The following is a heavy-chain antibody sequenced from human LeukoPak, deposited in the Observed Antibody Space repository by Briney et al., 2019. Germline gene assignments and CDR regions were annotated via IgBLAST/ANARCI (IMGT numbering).Heavy chain of an antibody. D-gene: IGHD4-23*01. Sequence: PSETLSLTCTVSGGSISSGSYYWSWIRQPPGKGLEWIGEINHSGSTNYNPSLKSRVTISVDTSKNQFSLKLSSVTAADTAMYYCAREVADYGGYYYYHYMDVWGKGTTVTISS. J-gene: IGHJ6*03. CDR2: INHSGST. CDR1: GGSISSGSYY. CDR3: AREVADYGGYYYYHYMDV. V-gene: IGHV4-39*07.